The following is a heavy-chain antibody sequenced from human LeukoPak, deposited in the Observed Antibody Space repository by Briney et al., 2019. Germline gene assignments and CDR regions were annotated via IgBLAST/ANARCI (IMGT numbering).Heavy chain of an antibody. CDR3: AKGQLWAKSSSPPKAFDY. J-gene: IGHJ4*02. V-gene: IGHV3-30*02. CDR1: GFTFSSYG. D-gene: IGHD5-18*01. Sequence: PGGSLRLSCAASGFTFSSYGMHWVRQAPGKGLEWVAFIRYDGSNKYYADSVKGRFTISRDNSKNTLYLQMNSLKAEDTAVYYCAKGQLWAKSSSPPKAFDYWGQGTLVTVSS. CDR2: IRYDGSNK.